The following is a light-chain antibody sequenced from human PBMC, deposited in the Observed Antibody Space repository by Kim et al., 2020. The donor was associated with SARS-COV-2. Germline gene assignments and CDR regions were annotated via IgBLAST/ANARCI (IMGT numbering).Light chain of an antibody. J-gene: IGKJ2*01. Sequence: EIVLTQSPATLSLSPGERATLSCRASQSVSSYLAWYQQKPGQAPRLLIYDASNRATGIPPRFSGSGSGTDFTLTISSLEPEDFAVYYCQQRSNWPPYTFGQGTKLEI. CDR1: QSVSSY. CDR3: QQRSNWPPYT. V-gene: IGKV3-11*01. CDR2: DAS.